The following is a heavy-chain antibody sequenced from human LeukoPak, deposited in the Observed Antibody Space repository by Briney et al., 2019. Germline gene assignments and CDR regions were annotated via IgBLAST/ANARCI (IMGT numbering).Heavy chain of an antibody. V-gene: IGHV3-30*02. Sequence: PGGSLRLSCAASGFIFSSYVMHWVRQTPGMGLQWVAFTLYDGSKEYYEDSVKGRFIISRDNSKNTLYLQMNSLRAEDTAVYYCARERQALYGMDVWGQGTTVTVSS. CDR1: GFIFSSYV. CDR2: TLYDGSKE. J-gene: IGHJ6*02. CDR3: ARERQALYGMDV.